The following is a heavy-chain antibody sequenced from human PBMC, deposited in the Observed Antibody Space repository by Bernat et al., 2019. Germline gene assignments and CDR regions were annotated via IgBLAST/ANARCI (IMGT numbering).Heavy chain of an antibody. D-gene: IGHD2-8*02. CDR2: ISSSSSYI. CDR3: ARDMVVYARTFDY. J-gene: IGHJ4*02. V-gene: IGHV3-21*05. Sequence: EVQLVESGGDLVQPGGSLRLSCAASGFTFSSYSMNWVRQAPGKGLEWVSYISSSSSYIYYADSVKGRFTISRDNAKNSLYLQMNSLRAEDTAVYYCARDMVVYARTFDYWGQGTLVTVSS. CDR1: GFTFSSYS.